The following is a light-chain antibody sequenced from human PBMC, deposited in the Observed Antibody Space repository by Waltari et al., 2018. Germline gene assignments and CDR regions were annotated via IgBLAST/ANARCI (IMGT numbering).Light chain of an antibody. CDR2: GAS. J-gene: IGKJ1*01. Sequence: EIVLTQSPGTLFLSPGEGATLSCRASQSVSRTLAWYQQKPGQAPMLLIYGASSRATGIPDRFSGSGSGTDFSLTISRLEPDDSAVYFCQHYVSLPATFGQGTKVEIK. CDR1: QSVSRT. CDR3: QHYVSLPAT. V-gene: IGKV3-20*01.